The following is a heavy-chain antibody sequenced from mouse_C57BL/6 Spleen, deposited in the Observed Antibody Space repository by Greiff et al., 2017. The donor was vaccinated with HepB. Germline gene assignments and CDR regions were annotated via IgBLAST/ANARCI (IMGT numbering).Heavy chain of an antibody. D-gene: IGHD1-1*01. Sequence: VQLQQPGAELVRPGSSVKLSCKASGYTFTSYWMDWVKQRPGQGLEWIGNIYPSDSETHYNQKFKDKATLTVDKSSSTAYMQLSSLTSEDSAVYYCARSFITTVPFAYWGQGTLVTVSA. CDR1: GYTFTSYW. CDR3: ARSFITTVPFAY. J-gene: IGHJ3*01. V-gene: IGHV1-61*01. CDR2: IYPSDSET.